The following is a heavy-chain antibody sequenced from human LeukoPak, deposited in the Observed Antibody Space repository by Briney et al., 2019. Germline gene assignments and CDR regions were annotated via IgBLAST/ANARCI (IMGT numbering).Heavy chain of an antibody. CDR1: GFTFSSYA. D-gene: IGHD4-17*01. V-gene: IGHV3-23*01. Sequence: LPGGSLRLSCAASGFTFSSYAMSWVRQAPGKGLEWVSAISGSGGSTYYADSVKGRFTISRDNAKNSLYLQMNSLRAEDTAVYYCARGDYGDPYYFDYWGQGTLVTVSS. J-gene: IGHJ4*02. CDR2: ISGSGGST. CDR3: ARGDYGDPYYFDY.